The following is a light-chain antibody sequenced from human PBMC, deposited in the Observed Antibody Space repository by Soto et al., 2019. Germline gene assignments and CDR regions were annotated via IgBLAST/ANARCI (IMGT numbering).Light chain of an antibody. CDR3: QSYDSSLVV. J-gene: IGLJ2*01. Sequence: QSVLTQPASVSGSPGQSITISCTGTSSDVGGYKYVSWYQQHPDKAPKLIIYGNSNRPSGVPDRFSGSKSGTSASLAITGLQAEDEADYYCQSYDSSLVVFGGGTKLTVL. V-gene: IGLV2-14*03. CDR2: GNS. CDR1: SSDVGGYKY.